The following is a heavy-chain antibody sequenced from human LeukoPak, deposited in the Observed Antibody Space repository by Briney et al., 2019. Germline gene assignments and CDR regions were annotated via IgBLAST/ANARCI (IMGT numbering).Heavy chain of an antibody. J-gene: IGHJ4*02. CDR2: IIPIFGTA. CDR1: GGTFSSYA. Sequence: ASVKVSCKASGGTFSSYAISWVRQAPGQGLEWMGGIIPIFGTANYAQKFQGRVTITADESTSTAYMKLSSLRSEDTAVYYCARYSSSPLYYFDYWGQGTLVTVSS. CDR3: ARYSSSPLYYFDY. D-gene: IGHD6-6*01. V-gene: IGHV1-69*01.